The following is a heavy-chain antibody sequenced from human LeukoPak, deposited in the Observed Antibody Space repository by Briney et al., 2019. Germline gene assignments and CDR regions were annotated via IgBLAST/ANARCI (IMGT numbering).Heavy chain of an antibody. CDR1: GGSMNTYY. J-gene: IGHJ6*02. CDR2: IYYTGST. CDR3: ARRNYGMDV. Sequence: SETLSLTCTVSGGSMNTYYWSWIRQPPGKGLEWIANIYYTGSTKYNPSLKSRVTISVDTSKNQFSLKLSSVTAAATAVYYCARRNYGMDVWGQGTTVTVSS. V-gene: IGHV4-59*08.